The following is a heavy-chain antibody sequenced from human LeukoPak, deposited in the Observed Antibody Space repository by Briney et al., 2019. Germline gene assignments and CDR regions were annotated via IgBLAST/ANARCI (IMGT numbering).Heavy chain of an antibody. CDR2: ISRSSDII. J-gene: IGHJ4*02. CDR1: GFSFSSYS. CDR3: ARESGHIDY. V-gene: IGHV3-48*04. Sequence: GGSLRLSCAASGFSFSSYSMNWVRQAPGKGLEWVSYISRSSDIIYDADSVKGRFTISRDNAKNSLYLQMNSLRAEDTAVYYCARESGHIDYWGQGTLVTVSS. D-gene: IGHD3-10*01.